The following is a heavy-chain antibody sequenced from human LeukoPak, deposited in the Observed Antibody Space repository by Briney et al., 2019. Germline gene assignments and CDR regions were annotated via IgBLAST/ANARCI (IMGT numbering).Heavy chain of an antibody. CDR1: GFTFSSYA. Sequence: PGGSLRLSCAASGFTFSSYAMSWVLQAPGKGLEWVSAISGSGGSTYYADSVKGRFTISRDNSKNTLYLQMNSLRAEDTAVYYCAKGSVGATTRGFYYFDYWGQGTLVTVSS. D-gene: IGHD1-26*01. V-gene: IGHV3-23*01. CDR3: AKGSVGATTRGFYYFDY. CDR2: ISGSGGST. J-gene: IGHJ4*02.